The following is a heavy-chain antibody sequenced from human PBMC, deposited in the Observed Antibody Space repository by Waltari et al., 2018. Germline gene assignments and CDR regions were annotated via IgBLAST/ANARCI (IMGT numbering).Heavy chain of an antibody. CDR1: GFTFSSYE. J-gene: IGHJ5*02. D-gene: IGHD3-22*01. CDR3: ARGAYCYDSSGYPNWFDP. Sequence: EVQLVESGGGLVQPGGSLRLSCAASGFTFSSYEMNWVRQAQGKGLEWVSYISSSGSTIYYADSVKDRFTISRDNAKNSLYLQVNSLRAEDTAVYYCARGAYCYDSSGYPNWFDPWGQGTLVTVSS. CDR2: ISSSGSTI. V-gene: IGHV3-48*03.